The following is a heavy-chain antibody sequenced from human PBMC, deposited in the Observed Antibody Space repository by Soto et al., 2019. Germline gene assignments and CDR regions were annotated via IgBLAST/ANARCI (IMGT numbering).Heavy chain of an antibody. V-gene: IGHV4-39*01. J-gene: IGHJ5*02. D-gene: IGHD3-10*01. Sequence: PSETLSLTCTVSGDSITSNSYFWAWIRQPPGKGLEWIGSIYYSGSTYYNPSLKRRDTISVDTSKNQFSLKLTSETAADTAVYYCARQPATMMRGVIIGSGYTWFDPWGQGTLVTVSS. CDR1: GDSITSNSYF. CDR3: ARQPATMMRGVIIGSGYTWFDP. CDR2: IYYSGST.